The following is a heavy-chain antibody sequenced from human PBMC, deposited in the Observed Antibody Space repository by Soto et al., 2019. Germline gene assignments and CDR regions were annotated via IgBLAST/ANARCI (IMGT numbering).Heavy chain of an antibody. CDR2: IKSKTDGGTT. V-gene: IGHV3-15*07. CDR1: GFTFGNAG. J-gene: IGHJ4*02. D-gene: IGHD6-19*01. Sequence: GGSLRLSCEASGFTFGNAGMNWVRQAPGKGLEWVGRIKSKTDGGTTDYAAPVKGRFTISRDDSKNTLYLQMNSLKTEDTAIYSCTTGFQVLLDSSGWTPRDYWGQGT. CDR3: TTGFQVLLDSSGWTPRDY.